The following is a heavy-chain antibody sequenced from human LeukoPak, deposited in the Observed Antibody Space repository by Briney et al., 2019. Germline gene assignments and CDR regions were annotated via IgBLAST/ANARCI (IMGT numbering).Heavy chain of an antibody. CDR1: GGSISSYY. D-gene: IGHD3-22*01. J-gene: IGHJ5*02. CDR3: ARHSYYYDSSGYYTSMFDP. V-gene: IGHV4-39*01. Sequence: SETLSLTCTVSGGSISSYYWSWIRQPPGKGLEWIGSIYYSGSTYYNPSLKSRVTISVDTSKNQFSLKLSPVTAADTAVYYCARHSYYYDSSGYYTSMFDPWGQGTLVTVSS. CDR2: IYYSGST.